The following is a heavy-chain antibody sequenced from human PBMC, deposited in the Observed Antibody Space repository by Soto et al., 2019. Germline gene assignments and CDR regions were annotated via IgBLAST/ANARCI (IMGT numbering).Heavy chain of an antibody. CDR1: GFTFSDYY. V-gene: IGHV3-11*01. CDR3: ARGQSAQTPDY. Sequence: GGSLRLSCAASGFTFSDYYMSWIRQAPGKGLEWLSYISGGDNTVYYADSVKGRFTISRDNAKNSLYLQMSSLRAEDTAVYYCARGQSAQTPDYWGQGTLVTVS. J-gene: IGHJ4*02. CDR2: ISGGDNTV.